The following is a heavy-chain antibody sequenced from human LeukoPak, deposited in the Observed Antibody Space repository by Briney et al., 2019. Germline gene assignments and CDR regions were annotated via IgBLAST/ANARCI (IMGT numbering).Heavy chain of an antibody. CDR2: IYHSGST. CDR3: ASDTSLYDILTGYYRDREYYFDY. Sequence: PSETLSLTCAVSGYSISSGYYWGWIRQPPGKGLEWIGSIYHSGSTYYNPSLKSRVTISVDTSKNQFSLKLSSVTAAGTAVYYCASDTSLYDILTGYYRDREYYFDYWGQGTLVTVSS. J-gene: IGHJ4*02. D-gene: IGHD3-9*01. V-gene: IGHV4-38-2*01. CDR1: GYSISSGYY.